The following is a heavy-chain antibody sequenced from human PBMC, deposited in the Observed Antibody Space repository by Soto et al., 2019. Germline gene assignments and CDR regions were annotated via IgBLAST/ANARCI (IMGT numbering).Heavy chain of an antibody. J-gene: IGHJ3*02. V-gene: IGHV4-59*11. D-gene: IGHD2-21*01. CDR3: ARGNDWKSSTFDI. Sequence: QVQLQESGPGLVKPSETLSLTCTVAGGSLTDHYWNWFRQSPGRGLHWIGYVYYRGATSYNPSLTSRVTMTVDTSKNQFSLKLRSVTAADTAVYFCARGNDWKSSTFDIWGQGTMVSVSS. CDR1: GGSLTDHY. CDR2: VYYRGAT.